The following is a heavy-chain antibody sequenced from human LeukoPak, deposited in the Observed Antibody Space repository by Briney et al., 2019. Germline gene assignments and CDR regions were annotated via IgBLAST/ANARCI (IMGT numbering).Heavy chain of an antibody. CDR2: ISSSGSTI. V-gene: IGHV3-48*03. J-gene: IGHJ4*02. CDR1: GFTFSSYE. CDR3: ARDDLHSYYYDSSGYYSGFDY. D-gene: IGHD3-22*01. Sequence: GGSLRLSCAACGFTFSSYEMNWVRQAPGKGLEWVSYISSSGSTIYYADSVKGRFTISRDNAKNSLYLQMNSLRAEDTAVYYCARDDLHSYYYDSSGYYSGFDYWGQGTLVTVSS.